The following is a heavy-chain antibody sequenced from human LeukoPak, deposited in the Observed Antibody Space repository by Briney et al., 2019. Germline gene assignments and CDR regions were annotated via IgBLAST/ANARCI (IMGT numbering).Heavy chain of an antibody. Sequence: GGSLRLSCAASGFTFSSYDMHRVRQGTGKGLECVSAIGTAGDTYYPGSVKGRFTTSRENAKNSLYLQMNSLRVGDTAVYYCARGRGWGTFDIWGQGTMVTVSS. V-gene: IGHV3-13*04. J-gene: IGHJ3*02. CDR3: ARGRGWGTFDI. CDR2: IGTAGDT. D-gene: IGHD3-10*01. CDR1: GFTFSSYD.